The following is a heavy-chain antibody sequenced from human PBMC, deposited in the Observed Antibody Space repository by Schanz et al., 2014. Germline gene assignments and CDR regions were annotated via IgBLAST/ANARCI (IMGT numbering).Heavy chain of an antibody. Sequence: QVQLVQSGAEVKKPGASVKVSCKASGYTFTSYGISWVRQAPGQGLEWMGWISAYNGNTKYPQKLQGRVTMTTDTPTSTDYMELRSLRSDDTAVYYCARDAADFYDILTEEDYWGQGTLVTVSS. D-gene: IGHD3-9*01. CDR1: GYTFTSYG. CDR2: ISAYNGNT. V-gene: IGHV1-18*01. CDR3: ARDAADFYDILTEEDY. J-gene: IGHJ4*02.